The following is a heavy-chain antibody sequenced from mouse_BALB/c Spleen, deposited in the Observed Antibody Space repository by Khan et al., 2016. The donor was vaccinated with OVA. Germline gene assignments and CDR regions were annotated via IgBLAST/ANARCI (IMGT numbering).Heavy chain of an antibody. J-gene: IGHJ2*01. V-gene: IGHV1-76*01. CDR3: AREEALYYFDY. Sequence: QVQLQQPGAELVRPGTSVKLSCKTSGYIFTTYWIHWVKQRSGQGLEWIARIYPGTDNAYYNEKLKDRATLTADKSSSTAYMQLSSLKSEDSAVYFCAREEALYYFDYWGQGTTLTVSS. CDR1: GYIFTTYW. CDR2: IYPGTDNA. D-gene: IGHD3-2*02.